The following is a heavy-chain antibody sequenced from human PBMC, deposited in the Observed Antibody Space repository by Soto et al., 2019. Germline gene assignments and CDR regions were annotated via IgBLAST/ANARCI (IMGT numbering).Heavy chain of an antibody. CDR2: IYPGDSDT. CDR1: GDSFTSYW. CDR3: ARHPAVPSYGMDV. D-gene: IGHD2-2*01. V-gene: IGHV5-51*01. Sequence: GESLKISCKGSGDSFTSYWIGWVRQMPGKGLEWMGIIYPGDSDTRYSPSFQGQVTISADRSISTAYLQWSSLKASDTAMYYCARHPAVPSYGMDVWGQGTTVTVSS. J-gene: IGHJ6*02.